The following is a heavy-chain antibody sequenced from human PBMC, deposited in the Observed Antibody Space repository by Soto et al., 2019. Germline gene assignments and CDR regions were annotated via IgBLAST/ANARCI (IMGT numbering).Heavy chain of an antibody. J-gene: IGHJ2*01. Sequence: QVQLQESGPGLVKPSQTLSLTCTVSGVSISTGGRFWSWVRQHPGKGLEWIGYIYYSGNTDYNPSLKSRLTISVDTSKNQSSLNLRSVTAADTAVYYCAIALPPTGNPGYWYFDLWGRGTLVTVSS. CDR2: IYYSGNT. D-gene: IGHD1-1*01. CDR3: AIALPPTGNPGYWYFDL. CDR1: GVSISTGGRF. V-gene: IGHV4-31*03.